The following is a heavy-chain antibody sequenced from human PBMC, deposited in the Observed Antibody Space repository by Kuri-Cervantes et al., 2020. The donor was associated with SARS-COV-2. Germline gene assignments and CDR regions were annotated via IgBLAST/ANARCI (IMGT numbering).Heavy chain of an antibody. J-gene: IGHJ4*02. CDR2: ISSSGSTI. CDR1: GFTFSSYE. CDR3: APRGEGSGFDY. Sequence: GGSLRLSCAASGFTFSSYERNWVRQAPGKGLEWVSYISSSGSTIYYADSVKGRFTISRDNAKNSLYLQMNSLRAEDTAVYYCAPRGEGSGFDYWGQGTLVTVSS. V-gene: IGHV3-48*03. D-gene: IGHD3-16*01.